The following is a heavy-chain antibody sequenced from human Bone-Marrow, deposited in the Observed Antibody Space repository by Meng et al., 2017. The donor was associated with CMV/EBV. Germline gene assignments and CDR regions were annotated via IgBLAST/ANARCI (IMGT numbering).Heavy chain of an antibody. CDR1: GFTFSSYG. CDR3: AKIGYCSSTSCRLSDY. Sequence: GESLKISCAASGFTFSSYGMHWVRQAPGKGLEWVAFIRYDGSNKYYADSVKGRFTISRDNSKNTLYLQMNSLRAEDTAVYYCAKIGYCSSTSCRLSDYWGQGMLVTVSS. V-gene: IGHV3-30*02. J-gene: IGHJ4*02. CDR2: IRYDGSNK. D-gene: IGHD2-2*01.